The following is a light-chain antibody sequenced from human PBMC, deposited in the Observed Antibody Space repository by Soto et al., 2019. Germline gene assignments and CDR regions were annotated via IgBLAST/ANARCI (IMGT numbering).Light chain of an antibody. CDR1: SSDVGGYNY. CDR2: EVS. Sequence: QSALTQPASVSGSPGQSITISCTGTSSDVGGYNYVSWYQRHPGKAPKLMIYEVSNRPSGVSNRFSGSKSGNTASLTISGLQAEDEADYYCSSYTSSSTLEVVFGGGTKVTVL. V-gene: IGLV2-14*01. CDR3: SSYTSSSTLEVV. J-gene: IGLJ2*01.